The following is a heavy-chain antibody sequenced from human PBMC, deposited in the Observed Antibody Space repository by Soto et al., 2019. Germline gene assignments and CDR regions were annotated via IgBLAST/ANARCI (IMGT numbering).Heavy chain of an antibody. D-gene: IGHD1-26*01. V-gene: IGHV3-21*01. CDR2: INGRGNYI. CDR1: GFPFSTYS. Sequence: GSLRLSCASSGFPFSTYSMNWVRHCPGKWLEWVSSINGRGNYIYYAESVKGRFTISRDNAKNSLYLQMDRLRAEDTALYYCVREDGKVGTNSAFDYWGLGALVTVSS. CDR3: VREDGKVGTNSAFDY. J-gene: IGHJ4*02.